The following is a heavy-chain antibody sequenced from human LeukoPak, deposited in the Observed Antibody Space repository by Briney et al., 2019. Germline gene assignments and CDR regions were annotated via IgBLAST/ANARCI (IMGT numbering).Heavy chain of an antibody. CDR1: GGTFSSYA. D-gene: IGHD1-26*01. Sequence: GASVKVSCKTFGGTFSSYAISWVRQAPGQGLEWMGGIIPIFGTANYAQKFQGRVTITADESTNTAYMDLSSLRSEDTAVYYCARMSGSYFVRIDYWGQGTLVTVSS. V-gene: IGHV1-69*13. CDR2: IIPIFGTA. J-gene: IGHJ4*02. CDR3: ARMSGSYFVRIDY.